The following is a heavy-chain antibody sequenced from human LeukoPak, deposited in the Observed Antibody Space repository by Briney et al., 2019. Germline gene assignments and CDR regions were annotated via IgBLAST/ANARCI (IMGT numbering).Heavy chain of an antibody. V-gene: IGHV3-7*01. D-gene: IGHD3-22*01. CDR1: GFTFSSYW. CDR3: AREQEEGYYDSSGTLDY. Sequence: PGETLRLSCVASGFTFSSYWMSWVRQAPGKGLEWVANIKQDGSEKYYVDSVKGRFTISRDNAKNSLYLQMNSLRAEDTAVYYCAREQEEGYYDSSGTLDYWGQGTLVTVSS. CDR2: IKQDGSEK. J-gene: IGHJ4*02.